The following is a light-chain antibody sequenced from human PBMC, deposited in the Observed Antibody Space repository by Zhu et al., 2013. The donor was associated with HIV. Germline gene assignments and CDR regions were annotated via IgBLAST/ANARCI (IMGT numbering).Light chain of an antibody. V-gene: IGLV6-57*01. Sequence: NFMLTQPHSVSASPDETISISCTRSSGTIVRNYVQWYQQRPGSSPMILIYDDTQRHSGVPDRFSGSIDASSNSASLTISGLRPEDEAAYYCQSYDSDDLVIFGGGTKLTVL. CDR3: QSYDSDDLVI. CDR2: DDT. CDR1: SGTIVRNY. J-gene: IGLJ2*01.